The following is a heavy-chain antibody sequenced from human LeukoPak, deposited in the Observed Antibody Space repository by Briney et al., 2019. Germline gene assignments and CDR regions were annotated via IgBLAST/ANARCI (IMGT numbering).Heavy chain of an antibody. CDR2: ISSSGSTI. D-gene: IGHD3-22*01. J-gene: IGHJ4*02. CDR3: ARSGSPYYYDSSGYWDY. Sequence: GGSLRLSCAASGFTFSSYEMDWVRQAPGKGLKWVSYISSSGSTIYYADSVKGRFTISRDNAKNSLHLQMNSLRAEDTAVYYCARSGSPYYYDSSGYWDYWGQGTLVTVSS. CDR1: GFTFSSYE. V-gene: IGHV3-48*03.